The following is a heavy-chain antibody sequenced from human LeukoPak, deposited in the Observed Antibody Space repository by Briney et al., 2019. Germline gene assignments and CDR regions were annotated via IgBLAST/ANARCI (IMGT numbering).Heavy chain of an antibody. D-gene: IGHD1-26*01. Sequence: GGSLRLSCAASGFTISSYAMSWVRQAPGKGLEWVSTISGGGGITYYADAVKGRFTISRDNSKNTLYVQMNSLRAEDTAVYYCANSIVGVNRVFDYWGQGTLVTVSS. CDR3: ANSIVGVNRVFDY. CDR1: GFTISSYA. V-gene: IGHV3-23*01. J-gene: IGHJ4*02. CDR2: ISGGGGIT.